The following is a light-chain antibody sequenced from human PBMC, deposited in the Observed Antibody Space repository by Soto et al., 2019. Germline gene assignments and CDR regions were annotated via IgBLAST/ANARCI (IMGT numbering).Light chain of an antibody. CDR1: QSVGRNY. CDR2: DAS. CDR3: QQYANSPLT. J-gene: IGKJ4*01. Sequence: EIVLTQSPGTLSLSPGERATLSCRASQSVGRNYLAWYQQKPGQTPRLLIYDASRRATGIPDRFSGSGSGTDFTLTISRLEPEDFAVFYCQQYANSPLTFGGGTKVEIK. V-gene: IGKV3-20*01.